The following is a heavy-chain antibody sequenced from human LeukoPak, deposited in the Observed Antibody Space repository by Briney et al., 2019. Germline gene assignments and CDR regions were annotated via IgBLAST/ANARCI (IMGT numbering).Heavy chain of an antibody. CDR3: ASAVGAGYYFDY. J-gene: IGHJ4*02. CDR1: GFTFDDYG. Sequence: GGSLRLSCAASGFTFDDYGMSWFRQAPGKGLEWVSGINWSGSRTGYADSVKGRFTISRDNAKNSLYLQMNSLRAEDTAFYYCASAVGAGYYFDYWGQGTLVTVPS. CDR2: INWSGSRT. D-gene: IGHD1-26*01. V-gene: IGHV3-20*04.